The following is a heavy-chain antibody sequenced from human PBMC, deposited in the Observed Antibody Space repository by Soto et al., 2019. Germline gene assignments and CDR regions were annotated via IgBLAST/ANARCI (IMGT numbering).Heavy chain of an antibody. D-gene: IGHD3-3*01. J-gene: IGHJ3*02. V-gene: IGHV4-39*01. Sequence: SETLSLTCTVSGGSISSSSYYWGWIRQPPGKGLEWIGSIYYSGSTYYNPSLKSRVTISVDTSKNQFSLKLSSVTAADTAVYYCARSRPRITIFVVGIWRDAFHISCQTTMLSVS. CDR3: ARSRPRITIFVVGIWRDAFHI. CDR2: IYYSGST. CDR1: GGSISSSSYY.